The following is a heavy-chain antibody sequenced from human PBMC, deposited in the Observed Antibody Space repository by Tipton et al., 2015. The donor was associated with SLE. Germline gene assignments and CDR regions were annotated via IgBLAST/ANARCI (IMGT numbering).Heavy chain of an antibody. Sequence: TLSLTCAVYGGSFSGYYWSWIRQPPGKGLEWIGEINHSGRTNYNPSLKSRVTISVDTSKNQFSLKLTSVTAADTAVYYCARDGSSSVDYWGQGTLVTVSS. CDR1: GGSFSGYY. J-gene: IGHJ4*02. CDR2: INHSGRT. V-gene: IGHV4-34*01. D-gene: IGHD6-13*01. CDR3: ARDGSSSVDY.